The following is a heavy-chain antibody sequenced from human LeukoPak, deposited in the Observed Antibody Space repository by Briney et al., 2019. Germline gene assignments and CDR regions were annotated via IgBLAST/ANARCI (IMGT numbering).Heavy chain of an antibody. CDR1: GGSIRSYY. V-gene: IGHV4-59*01. D-gene: IGHD6-13*01. Sequence: SETLSLTCTVSGGSIRSYYWSWIRQPPGKGLEWIGYIYYSGSTNYSPSLKSRVTISVDTSKNQFSLRLSSVTAADTAVYYCARGVSSSWNLDYFDYWAQGTLVTVSS. CDR3: ARGVSSSWNLDYFDY. J-gene: IGHJ4*02. CDR2: IYYSGST.